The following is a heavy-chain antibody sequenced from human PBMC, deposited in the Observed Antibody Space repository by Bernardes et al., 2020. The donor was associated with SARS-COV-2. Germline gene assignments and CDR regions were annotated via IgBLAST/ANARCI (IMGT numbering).Heavy chain of an antibody. D-gene: IGHD4-17*01. V-gene: IGHV3-23*01. CDR1: GFTFSTYT. J-gene: IGHJ4*02. Sequence: GGSLRLSCAASGFTFSTYTMTWVRQAPGKGLEWVSSMSGSRGNTYYADSVRGRFTISRDNAKNTLYLQMNSQRVEDTAVYFCAKYRDTVPTRAFDYWGQGTLVTVSS. CDR3: AKYRDTVPTRAFDY. CDR2: MSGSRGNT.